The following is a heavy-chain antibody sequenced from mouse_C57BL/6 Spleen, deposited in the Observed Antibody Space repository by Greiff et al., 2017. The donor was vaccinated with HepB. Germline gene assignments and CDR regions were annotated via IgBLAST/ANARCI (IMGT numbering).Heavy chain of an antibody. Sequence: VQLQQPGAELVRPGTSVKLSCKASGYTFTSYWMHWVKQRPGQGLEWIGVIDPSDSYTNYNQKFKGKATLTVDTSSSTAYMQLSNLTSEDSAVYYCARSTVVARDYYDYPYYAMDYWGQGTSVTVSS. V-gene: IGHV1-59*01. J-gene: IGHJ4*01. CDR3: ARSTVVARDYYDYPYYAMDY. CDR1: GYTFTSYW. CDR2: IDPSDSYT. D-gene: IGHD1-1*01.